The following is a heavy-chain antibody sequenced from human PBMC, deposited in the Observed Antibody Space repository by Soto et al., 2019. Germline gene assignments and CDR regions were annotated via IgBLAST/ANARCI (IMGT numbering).Heavy chain of an antibody. CDR3: RAASEGDDY. D-gene: IGHD3-16*01. V-gene: IGHV3-73*01. Sequence: EVQLVESGGGLVQPGGSLKLSCAASGFIFSGSAMHWVRQASGKGLEWVGRIRIKANNYATTYGASVKGRFTISRDDSKNTAYLQMNSLKTEDTAVYYCRAASEGDDYWGQGTLVTVST. J-gene: IGHJ4*02. CDR2: IRIKANNYAT. CDR1: GFIFSGSA.